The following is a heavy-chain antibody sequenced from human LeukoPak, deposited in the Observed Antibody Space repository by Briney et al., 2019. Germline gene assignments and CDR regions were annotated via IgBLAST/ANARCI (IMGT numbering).Heavy chain of an antibody. Sequence: GGSLRLSCAASGFSFSSYGMHWVRQAPGKGLEWVAFIQYDGSSRYYTDSVKGRFTISRDNSKNTLYLQMDSLRVEDTAIYYCAKELSRIVPAAWAFWGQGALLSVSS. J-gene: IGHJ4*02. D-gene: IGHD2-2*01. CDR3: AKELSRIVPAAWAF. CDR1: GFSFSSYG. CDR2: IQYDGSSR. V-gene: IGHV3-30*02.